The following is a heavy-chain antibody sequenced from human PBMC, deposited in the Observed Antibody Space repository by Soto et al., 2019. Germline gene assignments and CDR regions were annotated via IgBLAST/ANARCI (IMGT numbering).Heavy chain of an antibody. CDR2: IDPSDSYT. CDR3: ARQDYYDSSGYSPPDAFDI. J-gene: IGHJ3*02. CDR1: GYSFTSYW. D-gene: IGHD3-22*01. V-gene: IGHV5-10-1*01. Sequence: GESLKISCKGSGYSFTSYWISWVRQMPGKGLEWMGRIDPSDSYTNYSPSFQGHVTISADKSISTAYLQWSSLKASDTAMYYCARQDYYDSSGYSPPDAFDIWGKGTMVNVS.